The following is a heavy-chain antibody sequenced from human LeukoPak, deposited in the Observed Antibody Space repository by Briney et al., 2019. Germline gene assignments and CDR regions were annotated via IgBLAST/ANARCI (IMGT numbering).Heavy chain of an antibody. D-gene: IGHD3-16*02. CDR3: AKVGYDYVWGSYREYNWFDP. CDR2: IYSGGST. Sequence: GGSLRLSCAASGFTVSSNYMSWVRQAPGKGLEWVSVIYSGGSTYYADSVKGRFTISRDNSKNTLYLQMNSLRAEDTAVYYCAKVGYDYVWGSYREYNWFDPWGQGTLVTVSS. CDR1: GFTVSSNY. V-gene: IGHV3-53*01. J-gene: IGHJ5*02.